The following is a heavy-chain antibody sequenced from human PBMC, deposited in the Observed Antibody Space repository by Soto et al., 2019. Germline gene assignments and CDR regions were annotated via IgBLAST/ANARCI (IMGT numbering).Heavy chain of an antibody. V-gene: IGHV1-18*04. Sequence: QVQLVQSGAEVKKPGASVKVSCKASGYTFTSYRISWVRQAPGQGLEWMGWISAYNGNTNYAQKLQGRATLTTDTSTSTEDMELSRLRSDDTTVYYCARPGYCSSTSCYPEAFDICGQGKMVTVSS. CDR3: ARPGYCSSTSCYPEAFDI. CDR1: GYTFTSYR. CDR2: ISAYNGNT. D-gene: IGHD2-2*03. J-gene: IGHJ3*02.